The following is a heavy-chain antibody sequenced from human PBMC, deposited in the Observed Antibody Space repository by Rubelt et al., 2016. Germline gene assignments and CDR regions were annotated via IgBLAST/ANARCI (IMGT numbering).Heavy chain of an antibody. CDR3: APLSSSPSGGYFDY. CDR1: GYTFSSYA. CDR2: ISYDGSNK. V-gene: IGHV3-30*04. J-gene: IGHJ4*02. Sequence: QVQLVESGGGVVQPGRSLRLSCAASGYTFSSYAMHWVRQAQGKGLEWVAVISYDGSNKYYADSVKGLFTISRDNSKNTLYLQMNSLRAEDTAVYYCAPLSSSPSGGYFDYWGQGTLVTVSS. D-gene: IGHD6-6*01.